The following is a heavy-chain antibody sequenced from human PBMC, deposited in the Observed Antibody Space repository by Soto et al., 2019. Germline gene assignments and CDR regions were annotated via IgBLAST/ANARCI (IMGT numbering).Heavy chain of an antibody. Sequence: ASVKVSCKASGYTFTGYYMHWVRQAPGQGLEWMGWINPNSGGTNYAQKFQGRVTMTRDTSISTAYMELSRLRSDDTAVYYCARDGDYCSSTICYSYYYYGMDVWGQGTTVSVSS. J-gene: IGHJ6*02. D-gene: IGHD2-2*01. V-gene: IGHV1-2*02. CDR2: INPNSGGT. CDR1: GYTFTGYY. CDR3: ARDGDYCSSTICYSYYYYGMDV.